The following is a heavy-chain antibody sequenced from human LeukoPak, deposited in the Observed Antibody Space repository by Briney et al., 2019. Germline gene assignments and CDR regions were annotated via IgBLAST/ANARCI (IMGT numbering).Heavy chain of an antibody. CDR1: GFTVSSNY. V-gene: IGHV3-53*01. Sequence: PGGSLRLSCAACGFTVSSNYMSWVRQAPGKGLEWVSVIYSGGSTYYADSVKGRFTISRDNSKNTLYLQMNSLRAEDTAVYYCARELLKGSMDVWGPGTTVTGSS. CDR2: IYSGGST. D-gene: IGHD3-10*01. CDR3: ARELLKGSMDV. J-gene: IGHJ6*02.